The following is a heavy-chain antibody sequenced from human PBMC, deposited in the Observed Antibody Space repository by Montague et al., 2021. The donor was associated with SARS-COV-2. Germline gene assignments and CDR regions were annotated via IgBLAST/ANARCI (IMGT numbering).Heavy chain of an antibody. J-gene: IGHJ4*02. CDR3: VRDGGNWYHFDY. CDR2: IYASGST. Sequence: SETLSLTCSISGVSITSYYRSWVRQPAGKGLEWIGHIYASGSTNYSPSLKSRVRLSIDNPKNQFSLKLESLTAADTAVYYCVRDGGNWYHFDYWGQGALVTVSS. CDR1: GVSITSYY. V-gene: IGHV4-4*07. D-gene: IGHD3-16*01.